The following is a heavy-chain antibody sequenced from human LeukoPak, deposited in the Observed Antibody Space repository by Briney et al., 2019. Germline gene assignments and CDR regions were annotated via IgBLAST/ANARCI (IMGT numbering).Heavy chain of an antibody. J-gene: IGHJ4*02. Sequence: SETLSLTCTVSGGSISSSTNYWGWIRQPPGKGLEWIGSIYYSGSTFYNPSLKSRLTISVDTSRNQFSLKLSSVTAADTAVYYCARLTKSLRGHSYAYFDYWGQGTLVPVSS. D-gene: IGHD5-18*01. CDR1: GGSISSSTNY. V-gene: IGHV4-39*01. CDR2: IYYSGST. CDR3: ARLTKSLRGHSYAYFDY.